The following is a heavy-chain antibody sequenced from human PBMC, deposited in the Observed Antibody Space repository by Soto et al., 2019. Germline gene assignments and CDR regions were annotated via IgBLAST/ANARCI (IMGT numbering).Heavy chain of an antibody. CDR1: GGSISSGDYY. J-gene: IGHJ3*02. D-gene: IGHD3-22*01. CDR3: ESYYYDSSGYYGAFDI. V-gene: IGHV4-30-4*01. Sequence: SETLSLTCTVSGGSISSGDYYWSWIRQPPGKGLEWIGYIYYSGSTYYNPSLKSRVTISVDTSKNQFSLKLSSVTAADTAVYYFESYYYDSSGYYGAFDIWGQGTMVNVS. CDR2: IYYSGST.